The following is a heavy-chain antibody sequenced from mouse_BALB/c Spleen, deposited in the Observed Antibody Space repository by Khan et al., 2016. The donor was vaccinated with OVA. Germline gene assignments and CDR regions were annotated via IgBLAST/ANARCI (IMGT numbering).Heavy chain of an antibody. CDR2: ISYSGNT. CDR3: AKIYGEDFDY. J-gene: IGHJ2*01. D-gene: IGHD1-1*01. CDR1: GYSITSDYA. V-gene: IGHV3-2*02. Sequence: EVQLQESGPGLVKPSQSLSLTCTVTGYSITSDYAWNWIRQFPGNKLEWMGYISYSGNTKYNPSLKSRISITQDTSKNQFFLQLNSVTTEDTATXSCAKIYGEDFDYWGQGTTLTVSS.